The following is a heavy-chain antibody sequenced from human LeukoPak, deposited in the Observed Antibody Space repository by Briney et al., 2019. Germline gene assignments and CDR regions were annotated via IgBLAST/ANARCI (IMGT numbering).Heavy chain of an antibody. CDR2: IRDDGSNK. V-gene: IGHV3-30*02. J-gene: IGHJ3*02. D-gene: IGHD2-2*01. CDR1: GFTLRSYG. Sequence: GGSLRLSCAASGFTLRSYGMHWVRQAPGKGLEGVSFIRDDGSNKYYVDSVKGRFTFSRDDSKDTLYLQLNSLRPEDTAVYYCAKDLHQVFDIWGQGTMVTVSS. CDR3: AKDLHQVFDI.